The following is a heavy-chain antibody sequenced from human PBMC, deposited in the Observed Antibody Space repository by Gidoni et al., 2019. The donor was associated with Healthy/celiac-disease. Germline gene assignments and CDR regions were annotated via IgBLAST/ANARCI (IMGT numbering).Heavy chain of an antibody. CDR3: AKGVAIAATGNFDY. CDR2: ISGTGGST. Sequence: EVQLLESGGGLVQPGGSLRLSCAASGFTFSSYAMNWVRQAPGKRLEWVSSISGTGGSTYYAASVKGRFSISRDNSKNMLYLQMNSLRADDTAVYYCAKGVAIAATGNFDYWGQGTLVIVSS. V-gene: IGHV3-23*01. J-gene: IGHJ4*02. D-gene: IGHD6-13*01. CDR1: GFTFSSYA.